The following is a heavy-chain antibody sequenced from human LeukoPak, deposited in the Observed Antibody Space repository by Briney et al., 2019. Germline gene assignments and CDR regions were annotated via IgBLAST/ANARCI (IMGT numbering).Heavy chain of an antibody. V-gene: IGHV4-39*02. CDR1: GGSITSSSYY. CDR3: ARDHHLIRGLFDY. CDR2: IYHSGST. J-gene: IGHJ4*02. Sequence: SETLSLTCTVSGGSITSSSYYWGWIRQPPGKGLEWIGTIYHSGSTYYNPSLKSRVTISVDTSKNQFSLKLSSVTAADTAVYYCARDHHLIRGLFDYWGQGTLVTVSS. D-gene: IGHD3-10*01.